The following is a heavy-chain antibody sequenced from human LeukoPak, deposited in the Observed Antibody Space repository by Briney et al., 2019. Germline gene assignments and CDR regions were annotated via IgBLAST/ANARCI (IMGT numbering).Heavy chain of an antibody. CDR2: IYYSGST. CDR3: ARGGGYNHQFDY. J-gene: IGHJ4*02. Sequence: SETLSLTCTVSGGSISSGDYYWSWIRQPPGKGLEWIGCIYYSGSTYYNPSLKSRVTISVDTSKNQFSLKLSSVTAADTAVYYCARGGGYNHQFDYWGQGTLVTVSS. D-gene: IGHD5-24*01. CDR1: GGSISSGDYY. V-gene: IGHV4-30-4*01.